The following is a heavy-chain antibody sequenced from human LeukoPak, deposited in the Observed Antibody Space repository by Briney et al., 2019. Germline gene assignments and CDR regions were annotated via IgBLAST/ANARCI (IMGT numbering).Heavy chain of an antibody. D-gene: IGHD2-8*01. CDR2: IYSCGNT. CDR3: ARETYCTKDLCHDINRYFDY. CDR1: GFIVSSHY. V-gene: IGHV3-66*01. Sequence: PGGSLRLSCAASGFIVSSHYMCWVRQAPGKGLALVSVIYSCGNTYYADSVKGRFTISRDNSKNTVYLQMNSLRVEDTAVYYCARETYCTKDLCHDINRYFDYWGQGTLVTVSS. J-gene: IGHJ4*02.